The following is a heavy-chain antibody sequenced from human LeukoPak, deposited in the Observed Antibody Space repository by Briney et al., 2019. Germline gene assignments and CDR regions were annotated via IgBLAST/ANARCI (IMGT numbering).Heavy chain of an antibody. Sequence: ASVKVSCKASGYTFTGYYMHWVRQAPGQGLEWMGWINPNSGGTNYAQKFQGRVTMTRGTSISTAYMEVSRLRSDDTAVYYCARDVDELGYCSSTSCRRLYYFDYWGQGTLVTVSS. CDR3: ARDVDELGYCSSTSCRRLYYFDY. D-gene: IGHD2-2*01. V-gene: IGHV1-2*02. CDR2: INPNSGGT. CDR1: GYTFTGYY. J-gene: IGHJ4*02.